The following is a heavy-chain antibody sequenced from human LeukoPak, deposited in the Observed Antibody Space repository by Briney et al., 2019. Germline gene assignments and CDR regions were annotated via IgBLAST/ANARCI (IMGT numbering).Heavy chain of an antibody. Sequence: KSSETLSLTCTVSGGSISSSSYYWGWIRQPPGKGLEWIGSIYYSGSTYYNPSLKSRVTISIDTSKNQFSLKLSSVTAADTAVYYCARGPIVATTPGSYYFDYWGQGTLVTVSS. CDR2: IYYSGST. J-gene: IGHJ4*02. D-gene: IGHD5-12*01. CDR3: ARGPIVATTPGSYYFDY. CDR1: GGSISSSSYY. V-gene: IGHV4-39*07.